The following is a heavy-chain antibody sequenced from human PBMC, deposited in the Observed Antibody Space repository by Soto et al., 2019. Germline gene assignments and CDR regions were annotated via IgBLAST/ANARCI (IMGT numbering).Heavy chain of an antibody. Sequence: GGSRRLSCPTSGCHFIDYYVSWIRQAAGKGLEWLSHISPKSTYRNYADSVKGRFTISRDNTKSSLFLQMNSLGVEDTAVYYCVRGGGGGLFEHWGQGVLVTVSS. CDR1: GCHFIDYY. CDR3: VRGGGGGLFEH. J-gene: IGHJ4*02. CDR2: ISPKSTYR. V-gene: IGHV3-11*06. D-gene: IGHD2-21*01.